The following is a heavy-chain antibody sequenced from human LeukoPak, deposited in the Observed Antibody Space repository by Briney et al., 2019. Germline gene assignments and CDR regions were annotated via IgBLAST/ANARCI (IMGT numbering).Heavy chain of an antibody. J-gene: IGHJ4*02. V-gene: IGHV4-30-2*01. Sequence: SETLSLTCAVSGGSISSGGYSWSWIRQPPGKGLEWIGYIYHSGSTYYNPSLKSRVTISVDRSKNQFSLKLSSVTAEDTAVYYCARVGINCGGDCYIFDYWGQGTLVTDSS. CDR3: ARVGINCGGDCYIFDY. D-gene: IGHD2-21*02. CDR1: GGSISSGGYS. CDR2: IYHSGST.